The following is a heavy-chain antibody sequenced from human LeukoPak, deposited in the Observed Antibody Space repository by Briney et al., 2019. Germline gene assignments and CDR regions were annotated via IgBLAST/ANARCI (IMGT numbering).Heavy chain of an antibody. V-gene: IGHV3-21*01. J-gene: IGHJ4*02. Sequence: GGSLRLSCAASGFTFSSYNLNWVRQAPGKGLEWVSSISSSSSYIYYADSVKGRFTISRDNAKNSLYLQMNSLRAEDTAVYYCARDFSPEYYYDSSGYSQYFDYWGQGTLVTVSS. CDR3: ARDFSPEYYYDSSGYSQYFDY. CDR1: GFTFSSYN. CDR2: ISSSSSYI. D-gene: IGHD3-22*01.